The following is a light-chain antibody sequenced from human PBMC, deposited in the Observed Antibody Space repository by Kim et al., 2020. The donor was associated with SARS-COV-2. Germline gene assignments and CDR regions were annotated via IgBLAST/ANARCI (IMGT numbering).Light chain of an antibody. J-gene: IGKJ3*01. V-gene: IGKV1-39*01. CDR2: AAS. Sequence: PSVGDSVTITCRTTQSISSHLNWYQQKPGRAPKLLISAASTLQGGVPSRFSGSGSETDFTLTISSLQPEDFATYFCQQSYITPFTFGPGTKVDIK. CDR1: QSISSH. CDR3: QQSYITPFT.